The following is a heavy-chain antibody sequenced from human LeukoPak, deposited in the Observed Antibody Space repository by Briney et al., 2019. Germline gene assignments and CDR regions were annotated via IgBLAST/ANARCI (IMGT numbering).Heavy chain of an antibody. V-gene: IGHV4-34*01. CDR3: ARGPTISETGYFDY. D-gene: IGHD1-1*01. CDR2: INHRGDT. J-gene: IGHJ4*03. Sequence: SETLSLTCAVYGGSFSTYYWSWIRQSPGKGLEWIGEINHRGDTNYNPSVKSRVTISVDTSKNQFSLKVSSLTAADTAVYYCARGPTISETGYFDYWGQGTLVTVSS. CDR1: GGSFSTYY.